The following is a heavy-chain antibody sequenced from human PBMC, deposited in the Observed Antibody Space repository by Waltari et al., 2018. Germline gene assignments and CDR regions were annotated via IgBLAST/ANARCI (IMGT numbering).Heavy chain of an antibody. CDR2: VHYGGST. V-gene: IGHV4-59*01. CDR3: ARGTAYYRPADVFEF. CDR1: VGSINNYY. D-gene: IGHD3-10*01. Sequence: QVHLHESGPGLVRPSETLSLTCGVSVGSINNYYWNWIRQTPGKGLEWIGYVHYGGSTDYNPSLKGRVTMSLDTSRNQFSLRLQSVTAADTAVYYCARGTAYYRPADVFEFWGQGTTVIVSS. J-gene: IGHJ3*01.